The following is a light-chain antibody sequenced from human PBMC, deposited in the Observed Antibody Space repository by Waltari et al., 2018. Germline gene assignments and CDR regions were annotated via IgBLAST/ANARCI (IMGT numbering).Light chain of an antibody. J-gene: IGLJ1*01. CDR3: ASYIGRNIRV. V-gene: IGLV2-14*01. Sequence: QSALTQPASVFGSPGQSITITCPGSSSDLGAFDLVSWYQQHPGKAPKLMTYDVSKRPSGVSDRFSGSKSGNTASLTISGLQAEDEADYYCASYIGRNIRVFGTGTMVTVL. CDR2: DVS. CDR1: SSDLGAFDL.